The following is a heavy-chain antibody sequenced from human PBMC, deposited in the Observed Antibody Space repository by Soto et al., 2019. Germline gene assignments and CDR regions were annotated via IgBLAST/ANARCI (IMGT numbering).Heavy chain of an antibody. J-gene: IGHJ4*02. CDR1: GGTFSSYA. CDR2: IIPIFGTA. CDR3: AVVPAAPPAVFDY. D-gene: IGHD2-2*01. V-gene: IGHV1-69*06. Sequence: GASVKVSCKASGGTFSSYAISWVRQAPGQGLEWMGGIIPIFGTANYAQKFQGRVTITADKSTSTAYMELSSLRSEDTAVYYCAVVPAAPPAVFDYWGQGTLVTVYS.